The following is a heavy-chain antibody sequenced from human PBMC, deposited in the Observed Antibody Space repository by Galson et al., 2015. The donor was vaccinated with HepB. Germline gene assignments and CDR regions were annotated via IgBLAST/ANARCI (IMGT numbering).Heavy chain of an antibody. CDR2: ISHPGTTE. Sequence: SLRPSCAASGCTFSSYAMHWGRQAPRKPLDGVAFISHPGTTEHYADSVRGRFSVARDNSKDTLYLQMNRLGTDDTAVYWCTYSDHLETDYWGQGTLVTVSS. CDR1: GCTFSSYA. CDR3: TYSDHLETDY. D-gene: IGHD4-17*01. V-gene: IGHV3-30*04. J-gene: IGHJ4*02.